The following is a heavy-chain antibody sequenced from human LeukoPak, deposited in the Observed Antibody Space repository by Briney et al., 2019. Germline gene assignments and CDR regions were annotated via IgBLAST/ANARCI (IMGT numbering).Heavy chain of an antibody. D-gene: IGHD2-2*01. V-gene: IGHV4-39*01. J-gene: IGHJ6*02. CDR1: GGSISSSSYY. CDR2: IYYSGST. Sequence: SETLSLTCTVSGGSISSSSYYWGWIRQPPGKGLEWIGSIYYSGSTYYNPSLKSRVTISVDTSKNQFSLKLSSVTAADTAVYYCARVSVVVPAAWAYYYYGMDVWGQGTTVTVSS. CDR3: ARVSVVVPAAWAYYYYGMDV.